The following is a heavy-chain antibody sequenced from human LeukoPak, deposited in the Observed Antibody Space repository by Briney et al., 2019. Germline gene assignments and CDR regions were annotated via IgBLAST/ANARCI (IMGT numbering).Heavy chain of an antibody. J-gene: IGHJ4*02. CDR3: ARENFDY. Sequence: PGGSLRLSCAASGFTFKTYWMNWVRQAPGKGLEWVANIKPDGSDKYYVDSLKGRFTISRDNSKNSLHLQMNSLRAEDTAVYYCARENFDYWGQGTLVTVSS. CDR2: IKPDGSDK. V-gene: IGHV3-7*04. CDR1: GFTFKTYW.